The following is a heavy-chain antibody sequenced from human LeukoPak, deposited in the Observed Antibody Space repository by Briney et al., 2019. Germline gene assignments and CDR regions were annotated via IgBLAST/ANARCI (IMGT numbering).Heavy chain of an antibody. CDR1: GGSISSGDYY. CDR2: IYYSGST. D-gene: IGHD6-6*01. J-gene: IGHJ4*02. Sequence: SQTLSLTCTVSGGSISSGDYYWIWIRQPPGKGPEWIGYIYYSGSTYYNPSLKSRVTISGDTSKNQFSLKVNSVTAADTAGYYCARGSWSSSIDYWGQGTLVTVSS. V-gene: IGHV4-30-4*01. CDR3: ARGSWSSSIDY.